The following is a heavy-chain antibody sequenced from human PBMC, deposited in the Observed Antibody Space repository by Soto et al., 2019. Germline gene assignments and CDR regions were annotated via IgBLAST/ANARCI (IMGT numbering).Heavy chain of an antibody. Sequence: EVQLVESGGGFVKPGGSLRLSCAASGLTFSNTWLNWVRQGPVRGLEWVGRIKSNTDGGTTDYAAPVKGRFTISRDDSKNTMYLEMDSLKTEDTALYYCTRLYGVWGQGTTVTVSS. J-gene: IGHJ6*02. CDR1: GLTFSNTW. D-gene: IGHD3-10*01. CDR3: TRLYGV. CDR2: IKSNTDGGTT. V-gene: IGHV3-15*07.